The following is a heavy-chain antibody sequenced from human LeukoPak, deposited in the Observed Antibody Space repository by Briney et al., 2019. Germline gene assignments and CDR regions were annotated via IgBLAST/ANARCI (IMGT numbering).Heavy chain of an antibody. J-gene: IGHJ4*02. CDR1: GGTFSSYA. CDR2: IIPIFGTA. D-gene: IGHD3-9*01. CDR3: ARDQTGYGTN. V-gene: IGHV1-69*13. Sequence: GASLKVSCKASGGTFSSYAISWVRQAPGQGLEWMGGIIPIFGTANYAQKFQGRVTLTADESTSTAYMELSSLRSEDTAVYYCARDQTGYGTNWGQGTLVTVSS.